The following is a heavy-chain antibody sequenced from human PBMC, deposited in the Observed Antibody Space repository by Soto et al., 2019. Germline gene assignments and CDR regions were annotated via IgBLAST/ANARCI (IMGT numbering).Heavy chain of an antibody. Sequence: QVHLVQSGAEVKHPGASVRVSCKASGITYSTYAIHWVRQAPGQGLEWMGWTNVGEGYTGYSQDCQGRVTLTTVTSASTTYMDLSNLTFEDTAVYYCARAISGYVTWGQGTQVTVSS. J-gene: IGHJ5*02. V-gene: IGHV1-3*01. D-gene: IGHD5-12*01. CDR1: GITYSTYA. CDR2: TNVGEGYT. CDR3: ARAISGYVT.